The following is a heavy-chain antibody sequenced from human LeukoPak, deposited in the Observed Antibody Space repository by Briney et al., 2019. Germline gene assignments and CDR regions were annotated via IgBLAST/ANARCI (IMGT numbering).Heavy chain of an antibody. J-gene: IGHJ4*02. Sequence: PGGSLRLSCAASGFTFSDYYMSWIRQAPGKGLEWVSYISTSGSSKDYADSVKGRFTTSRDNAKNSLYLQMNGLRAEDTAVYYCARHLRAHSSSLFFDYWGQGTLDTVSS. D-gene: IGHD6-13*01. CDR3: ARHLRAHSSSLFFDY. CDR2: ISTSGSSK. CDR1: GFTFSDYY. V-gene: IGHV3-11*01.